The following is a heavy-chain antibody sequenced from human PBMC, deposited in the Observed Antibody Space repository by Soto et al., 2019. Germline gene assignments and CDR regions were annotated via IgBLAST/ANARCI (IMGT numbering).Heavy chain of an antibody. D-gene: IGHD6-6*01. V-gene: IGHV4-39*01. CDR1: GGSISSSSYY. J-gene: IGHJ6*02. Sequence: SETLSLTCTVSGGSISSSSYYWGWIRQPPGKGLEWIGSIYYSGSTYYNPSLKSRVTISVDTSKNQFSLKLSSVTAADTAVYYCASEIAARYYYYGMDVWGQGTTVTVSS. CDR3: ASEIAARYYYYGMDV. CDR2: IYYSGST.